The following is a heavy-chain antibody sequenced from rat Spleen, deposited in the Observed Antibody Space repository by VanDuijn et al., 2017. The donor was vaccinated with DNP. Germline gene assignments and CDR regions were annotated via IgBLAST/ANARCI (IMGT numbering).Heavy chain of an antibody. CDR3: ATPNYPGPWFAY. J-gene: IGHJ3*01. V-gene: IGHV5S13*01. CDR1: GFTFSNYG. Sequence: EVQLVESGGGSVQPGRSLKLSCAASGFTFSNYGMAWVRQAPTKGLEWVASISTGGGNTYYRDSVKGRFTIPRDNAKNTQYLQMESLRSEDKATYYGATPNYPGPWFAYWGQGTLVTVSS. D-gene: IGHD1-4*01. CDR2: ISTGGGNT.